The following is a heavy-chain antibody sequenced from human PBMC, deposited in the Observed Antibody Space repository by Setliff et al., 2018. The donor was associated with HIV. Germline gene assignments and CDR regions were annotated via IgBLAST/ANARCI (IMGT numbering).Heavy chain of an antibody. D-gene: IGHD2-2*01. V-gene: IGHV7-4-1*02. CDR3: ARGALVPAAIGAYYYYMNV. CDR2: INTNTGNP. CDR1: GYTFTTYP. Sequence: GASVKVSCKASGYTFTTYPMSWVRQAPGQGLEWMGWINTNTGNPTYVPGFTGRFVFSLDTSVSTAYLHISSLDAEDPGVYYCARGALVPAAIGAYYYYMNVWGKGTTVTVSS. J-gene: IGHJ6*03.